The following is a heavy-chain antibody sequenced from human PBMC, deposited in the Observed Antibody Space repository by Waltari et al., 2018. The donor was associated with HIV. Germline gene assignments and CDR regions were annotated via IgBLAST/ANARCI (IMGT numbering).Heavy chain of an antibody. Sequence: QVQLQESGPGLVKPSETLSLTCAVSGYPISSGYYWGWIRQSHGKGLEWIGTIHASGRTYSNPSLKSRVAISIDTSKNQCSLRFSSGPAADTAVFDCARGPLNGYWDFAIYYWGQGTLVTVSS. D-gene: IGHD2-8*02. CDR1: GYPISSGYY. CDR3: ARGPLNGYWDFAIYY. V-gene: IGHV4-38-2*01. J-gene: IGHJ4*02. CDR2: IHASGRT.